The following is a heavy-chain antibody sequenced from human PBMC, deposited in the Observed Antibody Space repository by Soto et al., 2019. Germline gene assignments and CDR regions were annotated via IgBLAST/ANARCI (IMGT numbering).Heavy chain of an antibody. V-gene: IGHV4-34*01. D-gene: IGHD1-1*01. CDR2: INHRGST. CDR1: GGSFSGYY. Sequence: SETLSLTCAVFGGSFSGYYWSWIREPPGKGLEWIGEINHRGSTNYNPSLKSRVTMSVDTSKNQFSLKLTSMTAADTAVYYCATTNWNHLLFDPWGQGTLVTVSS. J-gene: IGHJ5*02. CDR3: ATTNWNHLLFDP.